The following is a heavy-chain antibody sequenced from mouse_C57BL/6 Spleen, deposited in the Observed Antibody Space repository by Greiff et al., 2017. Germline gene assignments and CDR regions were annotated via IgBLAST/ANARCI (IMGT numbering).Heavy chain of an antibody. D-gene: IGHD1-1*01. J-gene: IGHJ2*01. CDR2: IDPSDSYT. Sequence: QVQLQQPGAELVKPGASVKLSCKASGYTFTSYWMQWVKQRPGQGLEWIGEIDPSDSYTNYNQKFKGKATLTVDTSSSTAYMQLSSLTSEDSAVYYCARVYYGSSYEDYFDYWGQGTTLTVSS. V-gene: IGHV1-50*01. CDR1: GYTFTSYW. CDR3: ARVYYGSSYEDYFDY.